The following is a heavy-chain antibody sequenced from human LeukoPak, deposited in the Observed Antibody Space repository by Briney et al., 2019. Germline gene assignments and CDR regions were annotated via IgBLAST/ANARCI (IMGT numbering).Heavy chain of an antibody. D-gene: IGHD3-22*01. Sequence: GGSLRLSCQASGFTFYMYAMSWVRQAPGKGLEWVASMCGTAGCTFYPDSVKGRFTISRDNSKNVLYLRMNGLTAEDTAIYYCAKDRPNFHENSGHYYRRDGDSWGQGTLVTVSS. CDR3: AKDRPNFHENSGHYYRRDGDS. J-gene: IGHJ5*01. V-gene: IGHV3-23*01. CDR2: MCGTAGCT. CDR1: GFTFYMYA.